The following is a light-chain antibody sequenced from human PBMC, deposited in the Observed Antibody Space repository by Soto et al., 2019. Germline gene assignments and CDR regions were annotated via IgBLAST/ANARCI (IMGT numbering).Light chain of an antibody. J-gene: IGKJ2*01. CDR1: QTISNL. Sequence: DIQMTQSPSTLSASVGDRVTITCRASQTISNLLAWYQQEPGKAPKLLIYDASSLRSGVPSRFSGSGFATDFTLTISSLQPDDFATYYCQQYSIYPYTFGQGTKLEIK. CDR2: DAS. CDR3: QQYSIYPYT. V-gene: IGKV1-5*01.